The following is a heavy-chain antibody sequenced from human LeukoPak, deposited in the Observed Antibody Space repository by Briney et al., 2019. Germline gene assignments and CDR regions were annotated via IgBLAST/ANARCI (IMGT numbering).Heavy chain of an antibody. CDR1: GFTFSSYA. CDR2: ISGSGGST. D-gene: IGHD1-26*01. CDR3: AKLGEWEPTASGEIDY. J-gene: IGHJ4*02. V-gene: IGHV3-23*01. Sequence: GGSLRLSCAAPGFTFSSYAMSWVRQAPGKGLDWVSAISGSGGSTYYADSVKGRFTISRDNSKNTLYLQMNSLRAEDTAVYYCAKLGEWEPTASGEIDYWGQGTLVTVSS.